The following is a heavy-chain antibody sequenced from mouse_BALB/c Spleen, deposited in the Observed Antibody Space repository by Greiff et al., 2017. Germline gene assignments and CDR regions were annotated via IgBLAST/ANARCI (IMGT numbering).Heavy chain of an antibody. CDR3: AREATPHYYYAMDY. Sequence: DVKLVESGGGLVQPGGSRKLSCAASGFTFSSFGMHWVRQAPEKGLEWVAYISSGSSTIYYADTVKGRFTISRDNPKNTLFLQMTSLRSEDTAMYYCAREATPHYYYAMDYWGQGTSVTVSS. J-gene: IGHJ4*01. CDR2: ISSGSSTI. D-gene: IGHD3-2*02. V-gene: IGHV5-17*02. CDR1: GFTFSSFG.